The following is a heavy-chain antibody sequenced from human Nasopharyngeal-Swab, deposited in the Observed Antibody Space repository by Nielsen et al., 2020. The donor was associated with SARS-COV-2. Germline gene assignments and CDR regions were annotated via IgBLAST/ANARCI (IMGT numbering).Heavy chain of an antibody. CDR2: INHSGST. D-gene: IGHD6-13*01. CDR3: ARGGSSSWYYYYGMDV. Sequence: GSLRLSCAVYGGSFSGYYWSWIRQTPGKGLEWIGEINHSGSTNYNPSLKSRVTISVDTSKNQFSLKLSSVTAADTAVYYCARGGSSSWYYYYGMDVWGQGTTVTVSS. J-gene: IGHJ6*02. CDR1: GGSFSGYY. V-gene: IGHV4-34*01.